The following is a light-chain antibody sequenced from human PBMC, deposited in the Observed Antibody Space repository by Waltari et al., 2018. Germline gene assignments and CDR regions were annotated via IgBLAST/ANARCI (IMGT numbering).Light chain of an antibody. CDR2: RAS. V-gene: IGKV1-5*03. CDR3: QLYNSYVMYT. J-gene: IGKJ2*01. Sequence: DIQMSQSPSTLSASVGDRVTITCRASQRISTWLAWYQQKPGKAPKLLISRASTLESGVPSRFAGSGSGTEFTLTISSLQPDDFGTYYCQLYNSYVMYTFGQGTKLEIK. CDR1: QRISTW.